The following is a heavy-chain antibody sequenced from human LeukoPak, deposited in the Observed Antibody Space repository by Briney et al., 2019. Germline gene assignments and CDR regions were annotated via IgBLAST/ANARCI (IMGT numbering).Heavy chain of an antibody. J-gene: IGHJ6*03. D-gene: IGHD3-3*01. CDR2: IVVGSGNT. Sequence: SVKVSCKASGFTFTSSAVQWVRQARGQRLEWIGWIVVGSGNTNYAQKFQERVTITRDMSTSTAHMELSSLRSEDTAVYYCASTPPNYDFWSGENYYYYMDVWGKGTTVTVSS. CDR3: ASTPPNYDFWSGENYYYYMDV. CDR1: GFTFTSSA. V-gene: IGHV1-58*01.